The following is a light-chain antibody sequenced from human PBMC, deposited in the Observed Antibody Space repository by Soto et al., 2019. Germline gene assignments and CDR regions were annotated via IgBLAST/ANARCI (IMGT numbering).Light chain of an antibody. CDR2: DAS. CDR1: QSVRSY. J-gene: IGKJ5*01. CDR3: QQGGT. Sequence: DIVLTQSPATLSLSPGERATLSCRASQSVRSYLGWYQQRPGQAPRLLIYDASNRATGIPARFSGSGSGTDFTLSISSLEPEDFAVYYCQQGGTFGRGTRLEIK. V-gene: IGKV3-11*01.